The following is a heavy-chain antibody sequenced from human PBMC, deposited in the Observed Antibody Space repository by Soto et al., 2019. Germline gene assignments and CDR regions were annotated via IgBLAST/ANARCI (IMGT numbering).Heavy chain of an antibody. D-gene: IGHD3-10*01. CDR3: ATVAGRRVIITGNQFQD. V-gene: IGHV3-21*01. J-gene: IGHJ4*02. CDR1: GVTFSTYT. CDR2: ITSSSSYI. Sequence: GGSLRLSCAASGVTFSTYTMNWVRQPHGKGLERVSSITSSSSYIYYTDSVKGRFTISRDNAKNSLFLQMNSLRAEDAAVYYCATVAGRRVIITGNQFQDWVQGTLVTVSS.